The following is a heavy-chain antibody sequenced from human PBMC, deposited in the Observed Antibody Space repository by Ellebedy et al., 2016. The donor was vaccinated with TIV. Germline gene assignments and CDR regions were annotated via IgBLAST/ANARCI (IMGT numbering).Heavy chain of an antibody. V-gene: IGHV3-7*01. CDR3: ARGAMAAAGDEY. Sequence: DSVRGRFTISRDNAKKSLYLQMNSLRAEDTAVYYCARGAMAAAGDEYWGQGTLVTVSS. J-gene: IGHJ4*02. D-gene: IGHD6-13*01.